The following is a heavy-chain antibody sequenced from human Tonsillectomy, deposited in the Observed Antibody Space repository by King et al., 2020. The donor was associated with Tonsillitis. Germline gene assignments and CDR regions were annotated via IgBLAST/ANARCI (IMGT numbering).Heavy chain of an antibody. CDR3: ARTRYYSDTRGHLLYYFDF. J-gene: IGHJ4*02. V-gene: IGHV2-26*01. D-gene: IGHD3-22*01. CDR2: IFSNDEK. Sequence: TLKESGPVLVKPTETLTLTCTVSGFSLSNVRMGVTWIRQPPGKALEWLAHIFSNDEKAYSTSLKSRLTISRDTSKRQVFLTLTDVDPVDTATYFCARTRYYSDTRGHLLYYFDFWGQGTLVTVSS. CDR1: GFSLSNVRMG.